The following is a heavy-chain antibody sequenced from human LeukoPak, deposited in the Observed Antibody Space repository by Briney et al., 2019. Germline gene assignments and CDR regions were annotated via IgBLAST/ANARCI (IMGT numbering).Heavy chain of an antibody. CDR3: ASGVREVPFDY. J-gene: IGHJ4*02. V-gene: IGHV4-59*01. Sequence: SETLSLTCTVSGGSISSYYWSWIRQPPGKGLEWIGYIYYSGSTNYNPSLKSRVTISVDTSKNQFSLKLSSVTAADTAVYYCASGVREVPFDYWGQGTLVTVSS. CDR1: GGSISSYY. D-gene: IGHD3-10*01. CDR2: IYYSGST.